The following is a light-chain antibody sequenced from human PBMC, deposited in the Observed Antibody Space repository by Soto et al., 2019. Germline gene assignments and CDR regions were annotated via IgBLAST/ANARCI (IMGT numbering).Light chain of an antibody. CDR3: QQYNSLWT. CDR1: QDINKN. V-gene: IGKV1-33*01. CDR2: DAS. J-gene: IGKJ1*01. Sequence: DIQMTQSPSSLSASVGDRVTITCQASQDINKNLIWYQQKPGKAPKLLIYDASDLETGVPSRFSGSGSGTGFTFTISSPQPEDFATYYCQQYNSLWTFGQGTKVDIK.